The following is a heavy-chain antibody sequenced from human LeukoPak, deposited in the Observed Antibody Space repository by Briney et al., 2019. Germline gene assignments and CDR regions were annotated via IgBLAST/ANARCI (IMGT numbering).Heavy chain of an antibody. CDR2: ISSSGSTI. Sequence: GGSLRLSCAASGFTFSSYEMNWVRQAPGKGLEWVSYISSSGSTIYYADSVKGRFTISRDNSKNAVYLQLNSLRADDTAVYYCHVVGSAQKPDSWGQGTLVTVSS. J-gene: IGHJ4*02. D-gene: IGHD1-26*01. CDR3: HVVGSAQKPDS. CDR1: GFTFSSYE. V-gene: IGHV3-48*03.